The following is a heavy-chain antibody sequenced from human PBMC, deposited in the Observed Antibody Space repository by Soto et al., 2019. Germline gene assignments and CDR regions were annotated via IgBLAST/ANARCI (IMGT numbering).Heavy chain of an antibody. D-gene: IGHD3-10*01. J-gene: IGHJ6*02. V-gene: IGHV4-34*01. CDR1: GGSFSGYY. CDR3: ARDGPRPPMVRGVIGWDYYYYGMDV. CDR2: INHSGST. Sequence: SETLSLTCAVYGGSFSGYYWSWIRQPPGKGLEWFGEINHSGSTNYNPSLKSRVTISVDTSKNQFSLKLSSVTAADTAVYYCARDGPRPPMVRGVIGWDYYYYGMDVWGQGTTVT.